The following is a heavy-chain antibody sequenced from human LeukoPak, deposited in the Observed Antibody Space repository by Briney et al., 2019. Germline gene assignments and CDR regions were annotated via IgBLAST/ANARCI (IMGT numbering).Heavy chain of an antibody. Sequence: GTSLRLSCAGSGFTFRNYAIHWVRQAPGKGLEWVAVIWHDGSEKNYAESVKGRLTLSRDNSKNTVYLQLDSLRAEDTAVYYCARDSSRKFDFWGHGTLVTVSS. CDR2: IWHDGSEK. CDR3: ARDSSRKFDF. J-gene: IGHJ4*01. V-gene: IGHV3-33*01. CDR1: GFTFRNYA. D-gene: IGHD6-6*01.